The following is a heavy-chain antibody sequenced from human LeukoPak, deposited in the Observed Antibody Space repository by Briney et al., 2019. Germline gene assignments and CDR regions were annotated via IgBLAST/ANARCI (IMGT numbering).Heavy chain of an antibody. CDR2: IRGSGGNT. V-gene: IGHV3-23*01. CDR1: GFTFSSYS. CDR3: AKERCHIVVVVADSIKGFDY. J-gene: IGHJ4*02. Sequence: GGSLRLSCAAYGFTFSSYSMSWVRQAPGKGLEWVSAIRGSGGNTYYADSVKGRFTISRDNSKNTLYLQMNSLRAEDTAVYYCAKERCHIVVVVADSIKGFDYWGQGTLVTVSS. D-gene: IGHD2-15*01.